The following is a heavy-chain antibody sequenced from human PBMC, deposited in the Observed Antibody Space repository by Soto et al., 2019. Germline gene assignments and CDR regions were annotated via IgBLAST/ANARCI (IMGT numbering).Heavy chain of an antibody. CDR2: FRGSGVST. CDR1: GFTFSSSA. CDR3: AQDPTGVGGTFDY. J-gene: IGHJ4*02. D-gene: IGHD1-26*01. Sequence: GGSLRLSCAASGFTFSSSAMNWVRQAPGKGLEWVSAFRGSGVSTYYADSVKGRFTISRDNSKNTLYLQVNSLRVEDTAVYYCAQDPTGVGGTFDYWGQGTLVTVSS. V-gene: IGHV3-23*01.